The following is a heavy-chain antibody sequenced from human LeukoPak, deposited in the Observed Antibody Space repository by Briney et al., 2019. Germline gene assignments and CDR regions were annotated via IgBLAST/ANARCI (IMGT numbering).Heavy chain of an antibody. Sequence: SETLSLTRTVSGGSISSYYWSWIRQPPGKGLEWIGYIYYSGSTNYNPSLRSRVTISVDTSKNQFSLKLSSVTAADTAVYYCARGGNYGDYDGYFDYWGQGTLVTVSS. CDR3: ARGGNYGDYDGYFDY. D-gene: IGHD4-17*01. V-gene: IGHV4-59*08. CDR1: GGSISSYY. CDR2: IYYSGST. J-gene: IGHJ4*02.